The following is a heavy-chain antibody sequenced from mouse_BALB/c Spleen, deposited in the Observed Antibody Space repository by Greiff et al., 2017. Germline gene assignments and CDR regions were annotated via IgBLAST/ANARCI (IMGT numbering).Heavy chain of an antibody. CDR2: IYPGDGDT. D-gene: IGHD1-2*01. J-gene: IGHJ2*01. V-gene: IGHV1-80*01. CDR3: ARGTTASFDY. Sequence: QVQLQQSGAELVRPGSSVKISCKASGYAFSSYWMNWVKQRPGQGLEWIGQIYPGDGDTNYNGKFKGKATLTADKSSSTAYMQLSSLTSEDSAVYFCARGTTASFDYWGQGTTLTVSS. CDR1: GYAFSSYW.